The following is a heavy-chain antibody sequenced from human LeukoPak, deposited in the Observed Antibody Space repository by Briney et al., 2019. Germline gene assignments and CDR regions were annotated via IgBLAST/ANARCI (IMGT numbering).Heavy chain of an antibody. V-gene: IGHV3-53*01. D-gene: IGHD2-2*01. CDR3: ANPYCSSTTCYFRH. J-gene: IGHJ1*01. Sequence: GGSLRLSCAASGFTVSSNYMSWVRQAPGKGLEWVSVIYSGGSTYYADSVKGRFTISRDNAKNSLYLQMNSLRAEDTAVYYCANPYCSSTTCYFRHWGQGSLVTVSS. CDR1: GFTVSSNY. CDR2: IYSGGST.